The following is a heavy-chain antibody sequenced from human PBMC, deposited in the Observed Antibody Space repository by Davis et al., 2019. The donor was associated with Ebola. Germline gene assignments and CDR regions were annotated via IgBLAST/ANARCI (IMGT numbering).Heavy chain of an antibody. CDR3: AKSFLITGSHMSEFRGVDY. D-gene: IGHD2-8*02. Sequence: GESLKISCAASGFIFSNYAMTWVRQAPGKGLEWVSSISAGGTAPYYADSVKGRFTISRDNSKNTLSLHMDSLRGDDTAVYYCAKSFLITGSHMSEFRGVDYWGQGTVVTVSS. CDR1: GFIFSNYA. J-gene: IGHJ4*02. V-gene: IGHV3-23*01. CDR2: ISAGGTAP.